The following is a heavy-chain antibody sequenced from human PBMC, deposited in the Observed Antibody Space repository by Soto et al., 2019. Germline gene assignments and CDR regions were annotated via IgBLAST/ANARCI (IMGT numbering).Heavy chain of an antibody. CDR2: IIPIFGTA. CDR1: GGTFSSYA. Sequence: SVKVSCKASGGTFSSYAISWVRQAPGQGLEWMGGIIPIFGTANYAQKFQGRVTITADESTSTAYMELSSLRSEDTAVYYCARAHFYYDSSGYYQIDAFDIWGQGTMVTVSS. D-gene: IGHD3-22*01. V-gene: IGHV1-69*13. J-gene: IGHJ3*02. CDR3: ARAHFYYDSSGYYQIDAFDI.